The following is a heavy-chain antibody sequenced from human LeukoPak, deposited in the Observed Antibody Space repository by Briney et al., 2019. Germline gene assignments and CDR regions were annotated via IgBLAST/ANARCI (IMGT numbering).Heavy chain of an antibody. V-gene: IGHV3-15*01. J-gene: IGHJ4*02. D-gene: IGHD3-9*01. CDR2: IKSKTDGGTT. CDR3: TTNYDILTGYRFDY. CDR1: GFTYSNAW. Sequence: GGSLRLSCAASGFTYSNAWMSWVRQATGKGLDCVGRIKSKTDGGTTDYAAPVKGRFTISRDDSKNTLYLQMNSLKTEDTAVYYCTTNYDILTGYRFDYWGQGTLVTVSS.